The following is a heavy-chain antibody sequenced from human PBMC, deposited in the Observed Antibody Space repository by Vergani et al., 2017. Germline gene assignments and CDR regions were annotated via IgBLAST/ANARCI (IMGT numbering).Heavy chain of an antibody. V-gene: IGHV4-34*01. CDR3: AICSPYDSSGYFDLRYFDL. D-gene: IGHD3-22*01. Sequence: QVQLQQWGAGLLKHSETLSLTCAVYGGSFSGYYWSWMRQPPGKGLEWIGEINNSGSTNNNPSLKSRVTITVDTSKNQFSLKLSSVTAAVTAVYYCAICSPYDSSGYFDLRYFDLWGRGTLVTVSS. J-gene: IGHJ2*01. CDR2: INNSGST. CDR1: GGSFSGYY.